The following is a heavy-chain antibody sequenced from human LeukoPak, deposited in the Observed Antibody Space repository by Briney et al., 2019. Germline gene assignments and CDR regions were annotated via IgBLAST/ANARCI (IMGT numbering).Heavy chain of an antibody. CDR2: IRANKGNT. Sequence: ASVKVSCKASGYTFAIYGISSVRQAPGLGLEWMGWIRANKGNTNYAQNLQGRVTMTTDTSTSTAYRELRSLRSDDTAVYFCARPRAAPDTYYFDYWGQGTLVTVSS. D-gene: IGHD6-13*01. CDR1: GYTFAIYG. V-gene: IGHV1-18*01. J-gene: IGHJ4*02. CDR3: ARPRAAPDTYYFDY.